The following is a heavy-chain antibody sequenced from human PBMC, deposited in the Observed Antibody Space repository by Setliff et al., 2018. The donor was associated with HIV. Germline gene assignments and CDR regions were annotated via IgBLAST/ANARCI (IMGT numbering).Heavy chain of an antibody. CDR3: AKIQNPQGYYYDSSGYYPHPGSPDY. D-gene: IGHD3-22*01. J-gene: IGHJ4*02. V-gene: IGHV3-7*01. CDR1: GGSFSGYY. CDR2: IGQDGSEK. Sequence: ETLSLTCAVYGGSFSGYYWSWIRQAPGKGLEWVANIGQDGSEKNYVDSVKGRFTISRDNSKNTLYLQMNSLRAEDTAVYYCAKIQNPQGYYYDSSGYYPHPGSPDYWGQGTLVTVSS.